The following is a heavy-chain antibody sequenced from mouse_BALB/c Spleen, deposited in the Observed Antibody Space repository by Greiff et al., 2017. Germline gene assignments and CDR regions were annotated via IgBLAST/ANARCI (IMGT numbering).Heavy chain of an antibody. CDR3: ARSGGSSYFDY. CDR2: IDPENGNT. Sequence: VQLKESGAELVRPGSSVKISCKASGFNIKDYYMHWVKQRPEQGLEWIGWIDPENGNTIYDPKFQGKASITADTSSNTAYLQLSSLTSEDTAVYYCARSGGSSYFDYWGQGTTLTVSS. J-gene: IGHJ2*01. D-gene: IGHD1-1*01. V-gene: IGHV14-1*02. CDR1: GFNIKDYY.